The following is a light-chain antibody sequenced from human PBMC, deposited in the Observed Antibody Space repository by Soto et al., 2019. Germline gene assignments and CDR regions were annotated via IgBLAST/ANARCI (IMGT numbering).Light chain of an antibody. V-gene: IGKV1-27*01. CDR1: QGIINY. J-gene: IGKJ1*01. CDR3: QKYNSAPRT. CDR2: TAS. Sequence: DIQMTQSPSSLSASVGDTVTITCRASQGIINYLAWFQQKPGKVPKLLIYTASTLRSGVSSRFSGSGSGTDFTLTISSLQPEDAATYYCQKYNSAPRTFGQGTKVEIK.